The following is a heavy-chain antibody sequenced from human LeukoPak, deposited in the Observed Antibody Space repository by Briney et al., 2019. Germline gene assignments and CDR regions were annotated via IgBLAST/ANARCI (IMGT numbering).Heavy chain of an antibody. J-gene: IGHJ4*02. CDR1: GYSFTSYW. CDR2: IYPGDSDT. V-gene: IGHV5-51*01. CDR3: ACILNHYYDSSGYYYGDPYYFDY. D-gene: IGHD3-22*01. Sequence: GESLKISCKGSGYSFTSYWIGWVRQMPGKGLEWMGIIYPGDSDTRYSPSFQGQVTISVDKSISTAYLQWSSLKASDTAMYYCACILNHYYDSSGYYYGDPYYFDYWGQGTLVTVSS.